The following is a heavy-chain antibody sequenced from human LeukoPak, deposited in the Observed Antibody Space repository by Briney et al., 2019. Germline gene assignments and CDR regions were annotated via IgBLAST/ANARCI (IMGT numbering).Heavy chain of an antibody. CDR3: ARGQWFRAF. J-gene: IGHJ4*02. V-gene: IGHV4-34*01. CDR2: VHYSGSA. D-gene: IGHD3-10*01. Sequence: PSETLSLTCAVYGGSFSGYYWTWLRQSPGRGLEWIGEVHYSGSATYNPSLKSRVTISVDTSINQFSLKMNSVTAADTAVYYCARGQWFRAFWSRGTPVTVSS. CDR1: GGSFSGYY.